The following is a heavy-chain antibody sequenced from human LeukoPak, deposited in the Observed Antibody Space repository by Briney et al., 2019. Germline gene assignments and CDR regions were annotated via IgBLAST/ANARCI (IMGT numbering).Heavy chain of an antibody. CDR2: IYPGDSDT. J-gene: IGHJ4*02. CDR3: ARPRTIYYGDYVGYFDY. V-gene: IGHV5-51*01. CDR1: GYSFTSYW. D-gene: IGHD4-17*01. Sequence: GESLKISCKGSGYSFTSYWIGWVCQMPGKGLEWMGIIYPGDSDTRYSPSFQGQVTISADKSISTAYLQWSSLKASDTAMYYCARPRTIYYGDYVGYFDYWGQGTLVTVSS.